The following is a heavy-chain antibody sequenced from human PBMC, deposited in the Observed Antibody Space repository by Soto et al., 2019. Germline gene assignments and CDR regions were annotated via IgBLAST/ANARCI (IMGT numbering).Heavy chain of an antibody. CDR2: ISSSSSYI. J-gene: IGHJ4*02. V-gene: IGHV3-21*01. Sequence: GGSLRLSCAASGFTFSSYSMNWVRQAPGKGPEWVSSISSSSSYIYYADSVKGRFTISRDNAKNSLYLQMNSLRAEDTAVYYCARDLHCSSTSCPFDYWGQGTLVTVSS. D-gene: IGHD2-2*01. CDR1: GFTFSSYS. CDR3: ARDLHCSSTSCPFDY.